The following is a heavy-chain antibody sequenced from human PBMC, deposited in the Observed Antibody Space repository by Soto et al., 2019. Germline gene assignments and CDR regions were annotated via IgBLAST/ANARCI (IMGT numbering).Heavy chain of an antibody. CDR2: IIPIFGTA. D-gene: IGHD3-10*01. CDR3: ARENYYGSGSIDY. CDR1: GGTFSSYA. V-gene: IGHV1-69*13. J-gene: IGHJ4*02. Sequence: GASVKVSCKASGGTFSSYAISWVRQAPGQGLEWMGGIIPIFGTANYAQKFQGRVTITADESTSTAYMELSSLRSEDTAVYYCARENYYGSGSIDYWGQGTLVTVSS.